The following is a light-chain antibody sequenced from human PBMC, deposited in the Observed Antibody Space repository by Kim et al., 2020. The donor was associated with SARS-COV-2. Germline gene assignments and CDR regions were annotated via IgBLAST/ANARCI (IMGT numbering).Light chain of an antibody. Sequence: PGERATVSCRASQSVSNNYLAWYQQKPGQPPRLPIYGASSRATGIPDRFSGSGSETDFILTISRLDPEDFAVYYCQHYGTSPLTFGGGTKV. CDR3: QHYGTSPLT. V-gene: IGKV3-20*01. CDR2: GAS. J-gene: IGKJ4*01. CDR1: QSVSNNY.